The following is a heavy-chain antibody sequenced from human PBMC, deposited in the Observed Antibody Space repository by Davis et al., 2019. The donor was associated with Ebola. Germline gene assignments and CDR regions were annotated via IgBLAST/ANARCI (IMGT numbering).Heavy chain of an antibody. CDR3: ARGPFSGSYSNY. J-gene: IGHJ4*02. D-gene: IGHD1-26*01. CDR1: GNTFTGYF. Sequence: ASVKVSCKASGNTFTGYFVHWVRQAPGQGLEWMGRINANSGGTNYAQKFQDRVTMTRDTSINTAYMELSRLRSDDTAVYYCARGPFSGSYSNYWGQGTLVSVSS. CDR2: INANSGGT. V-gene: IGHV1-2*06.